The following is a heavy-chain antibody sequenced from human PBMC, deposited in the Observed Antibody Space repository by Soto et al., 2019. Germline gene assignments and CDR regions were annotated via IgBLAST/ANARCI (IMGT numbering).Heavy chain of an antibody. CDR3: ARAAMVSFDSFDI. Sequence: VGSLRLSCAASGFTFSGYAMHRVRQAPGKGLEWVSSISSSSSYIYYADSVKGRFTISRDNAKNSLYLQMNSLRAEDTAVYYCARAAMVSFDSFDIWGQGTMVTVSS. CDR1: GFTFSGYA. V-gene: IGHV3-21*01. D-gene: IGHD5-18*01. J-gene: IGHJ3*02. CDR2: ISSSSSYI.